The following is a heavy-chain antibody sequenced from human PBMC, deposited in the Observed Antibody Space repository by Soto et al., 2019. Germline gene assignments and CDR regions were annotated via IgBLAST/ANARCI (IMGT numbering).Heavy chain of an antibody. CDR3: AKATMTLVVIRLDS. D-gene: IGHD3-22*01. J-gene: IGHJ4*02. CDR1: GYTFSSYA. CDR2: INAGYGNT. V-gene: IGHV1-3*01. Sequence: ASVKVSCKASGYTFSSYAMHWVRQAPGQRLEWMGWINAGYGNTKSSQKFQDRVTISRDTSASTAYMELNSLRAEDTAVYYCAKATMTLVVIRLDSWGQGTLVTVSS.